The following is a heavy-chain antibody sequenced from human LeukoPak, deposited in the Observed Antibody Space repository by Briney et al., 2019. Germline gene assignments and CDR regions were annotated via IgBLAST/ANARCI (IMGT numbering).Heavy chain of an antibody. D-gene: IGHD2-15*01. CDR3: PREGVVALTGARDFDY. CDR1: GFTFSSYS. CDR2: ISSSSSYI. J-gene: IGHJ4*02. Sequence: TGGSLRLSCAASGFTFSSYSMNWVRQAPGKGLEWVSSISSSSSYIYYADSVKGRFTISRDNAKNSLYLQMNSLRAEDTAVYYCPREGVVALTGARDFDYWGQGTLVTVSS. V-gene: IGHV3-21*01.